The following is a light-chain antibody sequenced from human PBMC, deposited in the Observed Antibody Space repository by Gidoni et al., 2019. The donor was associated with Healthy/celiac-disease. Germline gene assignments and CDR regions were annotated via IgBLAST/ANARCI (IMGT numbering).Light chain of an antibody. CDR3: QQSYSTLGT. J-gene: IGKJ1*01. Sequence: IQMTQSPSSLSASVGDRVTITCRASQSISSYLNGYQQKTGKAPKLLIYAASSMQSGGPSRFSGSGCGTEFTITISSLQHEDFATYYCQQSYSTLGTFXQXTKVEIK. V-gene: IGKV1-39*01. CDR2: AAS. CDR1: QSISSY.